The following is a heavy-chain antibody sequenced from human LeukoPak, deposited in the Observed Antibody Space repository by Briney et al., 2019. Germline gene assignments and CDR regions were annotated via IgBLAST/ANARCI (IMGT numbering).Heavy chain of an antibody. Sequence: SETLSLTCTVSGGSISSYYWTWLRQPAGKALEGIGRIYTSGSTNYNPSLKSRVTMSVDTSKNQFSLKLSAVTAADTAVYYCARGTEIPNYYYYGMDVWGQGTTVTGSS. CDR3: ARGTEIPNYYYYGMDV. D-gene: IGHD5-24*01. CDR2: IYTSGST. J-gene: IGHJ6*02. CDR1: GGSISSYY. V-gene: IGHV4-4*07.